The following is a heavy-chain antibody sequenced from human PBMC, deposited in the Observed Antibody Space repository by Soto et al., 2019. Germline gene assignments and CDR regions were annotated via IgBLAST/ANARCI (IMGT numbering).Heavy chain of an antibody. V-gene: IGHV2-5*01. CDR3: ALLNLGSTEMTRAADY. Sequence: QITLKESGPSLVKPTQTLTLTCTFSGFSLSTTGVGVAWIRQPPGKALEWLALIYWNDYKRYSPSLQSRLSITKDTSKHQVVLTVTNVDAVDTATYYCALLNLGSTEMTRAADYWGQGTLVTVSP. CDR2: IYWNDYK. CDR1: GFSLSTTGVG. D-gene: IGHD7-27*01. J-gene: IGHJ4*02.